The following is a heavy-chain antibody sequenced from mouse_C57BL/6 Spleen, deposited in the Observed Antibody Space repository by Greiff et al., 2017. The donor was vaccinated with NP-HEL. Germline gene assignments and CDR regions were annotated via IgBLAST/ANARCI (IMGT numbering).Heavy chain of an antibody. J-gene: IGHJ4*01. CDR1: GYSFTGYY. D-gene: IGHD2-4*01. Sequence: VQLQQSGPELVKPGASVKISCKASGYSFTGYYMNWVKQSPEKSLEWIGEINPSTGGTTYNQKFKAKATLTVDKSSSTAYMQLKSLTSEDSAVYYCARRGLYYDYDSYAMDYWGQGTSVTVSS. CDR2: INPSTGGT. CDR3: ARRGLYYDYDSYAMDY. V-gene: IGHV1-42*01.